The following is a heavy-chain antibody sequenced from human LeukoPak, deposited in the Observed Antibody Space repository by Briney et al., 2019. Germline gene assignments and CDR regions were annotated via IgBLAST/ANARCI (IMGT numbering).Heavy chain of an antibody. CDR3: AREPSDYGRWFDP. CDR2: IYSGGST. V-gene: IGHV3-66*01. CDR1: GFTVSSNY. J-gene: IGHJ5*02. Sequence: GGSLRLSCAASGFTVSSNYMSWVRQAPGKGLEWVSVIYSGGSTYYADSVKGRFTISRDNSKNTLYLQMNSLRAEDTAVYYCAREPSDYGRWFDPWGQGTLVTVSS. D-gene: IGHD4-17*01.